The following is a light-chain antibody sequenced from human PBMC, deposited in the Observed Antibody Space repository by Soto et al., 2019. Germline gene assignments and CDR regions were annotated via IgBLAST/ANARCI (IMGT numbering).Light chain of an antibody. V-gene: IGKV1-5*03. J-gene: IGKJ4*01. CDR2: KAS. CDR3: QQYFYFPLT. CDR1: HSLSSC. Sequence: DFQMTQSPSTLSASVGDRVTITCRASHSLSSCLAWYQQKPGKAPNLLIYKASTLEGGVPSRFSGSGSETEFTLTISSLQPDDFATYYCQQYFYFPLTFGGGTKVEVK.